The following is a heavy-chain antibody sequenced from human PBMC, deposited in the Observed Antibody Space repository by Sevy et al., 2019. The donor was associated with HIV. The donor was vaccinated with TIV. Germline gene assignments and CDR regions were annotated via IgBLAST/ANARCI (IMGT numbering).Heavy chain of an antibody. CDR1: GFTFGDYA. V-gene: IGHV3-49*04. J-gene: IGHJ4*02. D-gene: IGHD3-16*02. CDR3: TRDYDYVWGSYRPFDY. CDR2: IRSKAYGGTT. Sequence: GGSLRLSCTASGFTFGDYAMSWVRQAPGKGLEWVGFIRSKAYGGTTEDAASVKGRFTISRDDSKSIAYLQMNSLKTEDTAVYYCTRDYDYVWGSYRPFDYWGQGTLVTVSS.